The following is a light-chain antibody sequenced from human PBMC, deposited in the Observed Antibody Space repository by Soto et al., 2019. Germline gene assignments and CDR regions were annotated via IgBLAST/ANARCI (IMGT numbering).Light chain of an antibody. CDR1: SSDVGGYNY. V-gene: IGLV2-14*01. CDR3: SSYTSSSTLKV. Sequence: QSALTQPASVSGSPGQSITISCTGTSSDVGGYNYVSWYQQHPGKAPKLMIYDVSNRPSGVYNRFSGSKSGNTASLTISGLQAEDEAEYYCSSYTSSSTLKVFGGGTEVTVL. CDR2: DVS. J-gene: IGLJ3*02.